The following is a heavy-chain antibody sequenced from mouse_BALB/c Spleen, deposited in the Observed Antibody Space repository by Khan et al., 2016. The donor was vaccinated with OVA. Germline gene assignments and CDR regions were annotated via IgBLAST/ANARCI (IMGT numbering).Heavy chain of an antibody. J-gene: IGHJ3*01. V-gene: IGHV1-77*01. CDR2: IYPGSGSA. D-gene: IGHD2-2*01. CDR1: GYTFTDYV. CDR3: ARGGYDAFAY. Sequence: QVQLQQPGPELVKPGASVKMSCKASGYTFTDYVINWVKQRTGQGLEWIGQIYPGSGSAYYNAKFKGKATLTADKSSHTAYMQLSSLTSEDSAVYCGARGGYDAFAYWGQGTLVTVSA.